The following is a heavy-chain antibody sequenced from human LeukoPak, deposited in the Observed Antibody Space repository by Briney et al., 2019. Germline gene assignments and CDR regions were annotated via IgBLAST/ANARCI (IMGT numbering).Heavy chain of an antibody. V-gene: IGHV4-59*01. CDR1: GGSISSYY. J-gene: IGHJ2*01. Sequence: PSETLSLTCTVSGGSISSYYWSWIRQPPGKGLEWIGYIYYSGSTNYNPSLKSRVTISVDTSKNQFSLKLSSVTAADTAVYYCARVTYYGSGSPDLWGRGTLVTVSS. CDR2: IYYSGST. CDR3: ARVTYYGSGSPDL. D-gene: IGHD3-10*01.